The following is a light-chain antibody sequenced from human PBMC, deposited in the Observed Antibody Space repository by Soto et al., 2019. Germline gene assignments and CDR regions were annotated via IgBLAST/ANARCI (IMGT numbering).Light chain of an antibody. CDR3: QQCGSSPT. Sequence: EIVLRHSPPTLSLSPGERATLSFRASQSVSSYLAWYQQKPGQAPRLLSYDASNRATGIPARFSGSGSGTDFTLTISRLEPEDFAVYYCQQCGSSPTFGQGTRLEIK. CDR2: DAS. V-gene: IGKV3-11*01. J-gene: IGKJ5*01. CDR1: QSVSSY.